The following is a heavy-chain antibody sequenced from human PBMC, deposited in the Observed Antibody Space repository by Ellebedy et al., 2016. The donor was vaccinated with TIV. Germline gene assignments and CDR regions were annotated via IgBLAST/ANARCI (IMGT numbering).Heavy chain of an antibody. D-gene: IGHD2/OR15-2a*01. CDR3: ARPNMGYYYMDA. V-gene: IGHV5-51*01. CDR2: IYPGDSDT. J-gene: IGHJ6*03. CDR1: GYSFPTYW. Sequence: GESLKISCKGSGYSFPTYWIGWVRQMPGKGVEWMGIIYPGDSDTRYSPSFEGQVTISADKSISTVFLQWRSLKASDTAIYYCARPNMGYYYMDAWGTGTTVSVSS.